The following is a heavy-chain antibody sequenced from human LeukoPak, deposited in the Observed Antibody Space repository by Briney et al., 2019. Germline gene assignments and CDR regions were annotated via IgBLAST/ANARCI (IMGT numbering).Heavy chain of an antibody. V-gene: IGHV1-18*01. CDR1: GYTFISYD. CDR3: ARDPPPEGAAAWWYFDY. J-gene: IGHJ4*02. D-gene: IGHD6-13*01. CDR2: VSAYNGSA. Sequence: GASVKVSCKASGYTFISYDISWVRQAPGQGLEWMGWVSAYNGSANYAQKLQGRVTMTTDTSTSTAYMELRSLRSDDTAVYYCARDPPPEGAAAWWYFDYWGQGTLVTVSS.